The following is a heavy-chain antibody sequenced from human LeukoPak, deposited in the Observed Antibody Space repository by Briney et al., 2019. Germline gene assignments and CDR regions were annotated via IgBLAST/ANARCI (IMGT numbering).Heavy chain of an antibody. CDR1: GGSISSYY. V-gene: IGHV4-59*12. J-gene: IGHJ4*02. Sequence: SETLCLSCTVSGGSISSYYWNWIRQPPGKGLEWIGYIYYTGSTNYNPSLKSRVTISLDTSKNQFSLQLNSVTPEDTAVYYCARDLHELELYYFDSWGQGTLVIVSS. CDR3: ARDLHELELYYFDS. CDR2: IYYTGST. D-gene: IGHD1-7*01.